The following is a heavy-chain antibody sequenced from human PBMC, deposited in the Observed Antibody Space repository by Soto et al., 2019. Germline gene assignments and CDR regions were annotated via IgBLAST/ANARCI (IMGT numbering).Heavy chain of an antibody. V-gene: IGHV1-3*01. J-gene: IGHJ4*02. CDR3: ARDSPPVDY. Sequence: ASVKVSCKASGYTFTSYAMHWVRQAPGQRLEWMGWINAANGNTKYAQKLQGRVTMTTDTSTSTAYMELRSLTSDDTGVYYCARDSPPVDYWGQGTLVTVSS. CDR1: GYTFTSYA. CDR2: INAANGNT.